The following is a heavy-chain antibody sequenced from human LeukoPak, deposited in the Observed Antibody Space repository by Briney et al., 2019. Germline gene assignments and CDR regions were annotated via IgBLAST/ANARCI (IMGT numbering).Heavy chain of an antibody. V-gene: IGHV3-74*01. J-gene: IGHJ3*02. CDR1: GFTFSNSW. D-gene: IGHD3-16*01. Sequence: GGSLRLSCAASGFTFSNSWMHWVRQAPGKGLVWVSRINSDGKTTTYADSVKGRFTISRDNADNTLYLQMNSLSAEDTALYYCAKDIGWGVDAFDIWGQGTMVTVSS. CDR3: AKDIGWGVDAFDI. CDR2: INSDGKTT.